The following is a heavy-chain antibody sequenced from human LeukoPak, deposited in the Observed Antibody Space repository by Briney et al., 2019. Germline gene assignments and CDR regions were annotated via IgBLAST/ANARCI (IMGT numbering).Heavy chain of an antibody. CDR3: ARLGLWFGESDDY. V-gene: IGHV4-34*01. J-gene: IGHJ4*02. D-gene: IGHD3-10*01. CDR2: INHSGST. Sequence: SETLSLTCAVYGGSFSGYYWSWIRQPPGKGLEWIGEINHSGSTNYNPSLKSRVTISVDTSKNQFSLELSSVTAADTAVYYCARLGLWFGESDDYWGQGTLVTVSS. CDR1: GGSFSGYY.